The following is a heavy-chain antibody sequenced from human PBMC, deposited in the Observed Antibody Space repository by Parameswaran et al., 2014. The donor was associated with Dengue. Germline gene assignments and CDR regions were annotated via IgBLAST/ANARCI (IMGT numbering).Heavy chain of an antibody. CDR3: ARSEGDY. CDR2: ISSSSSTI. V-gene: IGHV3-48*02. Sequence: VRQAPGKGLEWVSYISSSSSTIYYADSVKGRFTISRDNAKNSLYLQMISLRDEDTAVYYCARSEGDYWGQGTLVTVSS. J-gene: IGHJ4*02.